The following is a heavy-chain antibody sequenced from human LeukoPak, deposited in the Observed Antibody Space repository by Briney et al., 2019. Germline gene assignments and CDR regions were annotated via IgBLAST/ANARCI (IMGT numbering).Heavy chain of an antibody. J-gene: IGHJ4*02. Sequence: TGGSLRLSCAPSGFTFSNYAMSWVRQAPGKGLEWLSVISGSGGTTYSAGSVKGRFTISRDNTKDTLYLQMNSLRAEDTAVYYSAKTPNSGNYYASFDYWGQGTLVTVSS. D-gene: IGHD1-26*01. CDR3: AKTPNSGNYYASFDY. CDR1: GFTFSNYA. CDR2: ISGSGGTT. V-gene: IGHV3-23*01.